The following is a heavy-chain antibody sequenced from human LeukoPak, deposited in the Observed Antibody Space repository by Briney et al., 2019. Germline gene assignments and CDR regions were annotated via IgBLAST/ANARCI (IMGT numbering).Heavy chain of an antibody. CDR2: IYSGGST. Sequence: GGSLRLSCAASGFTVSSNYMSWVRQAPGKGLEWVSVIYSGGSTYYADSVKGRLTISRDNSKNTLYLQMNSLRAEDTAVYYCARDNPSFDAFDIWGQGTMVTVSS. CDR1: GFTVSSNY. V-gene: IGHV3-66*02. J-gene: IGHJ3*02. D-gene: IGHD3-10*01. CDR3: ARDNPSFDAFDI.